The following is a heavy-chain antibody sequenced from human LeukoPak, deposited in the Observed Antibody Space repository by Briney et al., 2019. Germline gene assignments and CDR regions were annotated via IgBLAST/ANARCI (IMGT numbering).Heavy chain of an antibody. D-gene: IGHD6-13*01. CDR3: ARGGYSSSWYIFPSPDEFNWFDP. J-gene: IGHJ5*02. CDR1: GYTFTGYY. Sequence: GASVKVSCKASGYTFTGYYMHWVRQAPGQGLEWMGWINPNSGGTNYAQKFQGRVTMTRDTSISTAYMELSSLRSDDTAVYYCARGGYSSSWYIFPSPDEFNWFDPWGQGTLVTVSS. CDR2: INPNSGGT. V-gene: IGHV1-2*02.